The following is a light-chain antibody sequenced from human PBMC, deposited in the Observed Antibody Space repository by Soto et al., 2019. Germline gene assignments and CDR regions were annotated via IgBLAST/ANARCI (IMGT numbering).Light chain of an antibody. V-gene: IGLV2-14*01. CDR2: EVS. J-gene: IGLJ2*01. CDR3: SSYTSSSTRV. Sequence: HSALTQPASVSGSPGQSITISCTGTSSDVGGYNYVSWYQQHPGKAHKLMIYEVSNRPTGVSNRFSGSKSGNTASLTVSGLQAEDEADYYCSSYTSSSTRVVGGGTQLTVL. CDR1: SSDVGGYNY.